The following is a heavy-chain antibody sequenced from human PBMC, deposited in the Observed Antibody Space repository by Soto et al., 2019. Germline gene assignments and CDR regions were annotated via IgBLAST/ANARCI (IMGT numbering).Heavy chain of an antibody. CDR1: GGTFSSYA. D-gene: IGHD2-21*02. Sequence: QVQLVHSGAEVKKPGSSVKVSCKASGGTFSSYAISWVRQAPGQGLEWMGGLIPIFGTANYAQKFQGRVKITADESTSTAYRELSSLSSEDTAVYYCARAAYCGGDCYPGYFQHWGQGTLVTVSS. J-gene: IGHJ1*01. CDR2: LIPIFGTA. V-gene: IGHV1-69*12. CDR3: ARAAYCGGDCYPGYFQH.